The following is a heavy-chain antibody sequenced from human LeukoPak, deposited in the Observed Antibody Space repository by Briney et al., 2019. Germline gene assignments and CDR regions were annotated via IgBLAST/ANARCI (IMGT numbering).Heavy chain of an antibody. Sequence: ASVKVSCKASGYIFSDYGISWVRQAPGQGPEWMAWISPYNGNTKNAQKFQGRVSLTTETSTNTAYMELTSLRSDDTAAYFCAREGQYREFQYWGHGTLVTVSS. CDR1: GYIFSDYG. V-gene: IGHV1-18*01. J-gene: IGHJ4*01. CDR2: ISPYNGNT. D-gene: IGHD3-10*01. CDR3: AREGQYREFQY.